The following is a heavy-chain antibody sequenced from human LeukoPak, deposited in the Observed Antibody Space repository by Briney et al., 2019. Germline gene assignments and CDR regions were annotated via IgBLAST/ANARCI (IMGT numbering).Heavy chain of an antibody. CDR2: INPNSGGT. D-gene: IGHD3-3*01. CDR3: ARIHYDFWSGYFYYYYYMDV. J-gene: IGHJ6*03. V-gene: IGHV1-2*02. CDR1: GYSFTGYY. Sequence: ASVKVSCKTSGYSFTGYYMRWVRQAPGQGLEWMGWINPNSGGTNYAQKFQGRVTMTRDTSISTVYMELNRLRSDDTAVYYCARIHYDFWSGYFYYYYYMDVWGKGATVTVSS.